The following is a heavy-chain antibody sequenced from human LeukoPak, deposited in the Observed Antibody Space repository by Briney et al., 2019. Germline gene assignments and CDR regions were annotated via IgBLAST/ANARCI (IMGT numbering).Heavy chain of an antibody. J-gene: IGHJ6*02. CDR1: GFTVSSNY. Sequence: GGSLRLSCAASGFTVSSNYMSWVRQAPGKGLEWVSVIYSGGSTYYADSVKGRFTISRDNSKNTLYLQMNSLRAEDTAVYYCARDKAVAGTSYDYYGMDVWGQGTTVTVSS. CDR3: ARDKAVAGTSYDYYGMDV. D-gene: IGHD6-19*01. CDR2: IYSGGST. V-gene: IGHV3-66*01.